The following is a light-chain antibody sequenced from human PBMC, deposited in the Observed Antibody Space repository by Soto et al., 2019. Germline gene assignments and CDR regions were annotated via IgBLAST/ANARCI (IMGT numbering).Light chain of an antibody. Sequence: GDRVTIPCRASQSIDTWLAWYHQKPGKAPKLLICDASSLESGVPSRFSGSGSGTEFALTISSLQPDDFATYYCQQYNSYPWTFGQGTKVDIK. V-gene: IGKV1-5*01. CDR2: DAS. CDR1: QSIDTW. J-gene: IGKJ1*01. CDR3: QQYNSYPWT.